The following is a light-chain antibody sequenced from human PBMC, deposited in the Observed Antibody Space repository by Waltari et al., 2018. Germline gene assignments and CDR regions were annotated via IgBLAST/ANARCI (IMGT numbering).Light chain of an antibody. CDR2: DVN. V-gene: IGLV2-14*03. J-gene: IGLJ3*02. CDR3: NSFTDSVTWV. Sequence: WYHHHPCKSPHPMIHDVNGRPSVVSYRFSGSKSGNTASLTTSGLQAEDEADYYCNSFTDSVTWVFGGGTKLTVL.